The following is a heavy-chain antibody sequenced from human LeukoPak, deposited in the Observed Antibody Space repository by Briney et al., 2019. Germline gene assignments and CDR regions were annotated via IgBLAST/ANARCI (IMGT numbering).Heavy chain of an antibody. CDR1: GGSISSYY. CDR2: IYYSGST. Sequence: SETLSLTCTVSGGSISSYYWSWIRQPPGKGLEWIGYIYYSGSTNYNPSLKSRVTISVDTSKSQFSLKLSSVTAADTAVYYCARARDYGGNYIDYWGQGTLVTVSS. CDR3: ARARDYGGNYIDY. J-gene: IGHJ4*02. D-gene: IGHD4-23*01. V-gene: IGHV4-59*01.